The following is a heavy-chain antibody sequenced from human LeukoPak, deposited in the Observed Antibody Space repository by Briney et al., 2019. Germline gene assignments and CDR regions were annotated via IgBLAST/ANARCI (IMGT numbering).Heavy chain of an antibody. J-gene: IGHJ4*02. CDR1: GGSFSGYY. CDR3: ARVAHDYGDYARPYYFDY. CDR2: INHSGST. D-gene: IGHD4-17*01. V-gene: IGHV4-34*01. Sequence: PSETLSLTCAVYGGSFSGYYWSWIRQPPGKGLEWIGEINHSGSTNYNPSLKSRVTISVDTSKNQFSLKLSSVTAADTAVYYCARVAHDYGDYARPYYFDYWGQGTLVTVSS.